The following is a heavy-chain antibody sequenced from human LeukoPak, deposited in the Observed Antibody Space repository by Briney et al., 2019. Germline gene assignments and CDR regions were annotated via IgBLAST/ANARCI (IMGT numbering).Heavy chain of an antibody. CDR3: ARGATYAYYQDY. J-gene: IGHJ4*02. CDR1: GFTFRSYW. CDR2: INRDGSGT. Sequence: GGSLRLSCAASGFTFRSYWMHWVREVSGKGLVWVSRINRDGSGTSYADSVEGRFTMSRDNAKNTLYLQMNSLRAEDTAVYYCARGATYAYYQDYWGQGTLVTVSS. V-gene: IGHV3-74*01. D-gene: IGHD1-26*01.